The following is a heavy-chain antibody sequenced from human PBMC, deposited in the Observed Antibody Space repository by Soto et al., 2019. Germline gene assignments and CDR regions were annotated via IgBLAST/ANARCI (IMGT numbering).Heavy chain of an antibody. V-gene: IGHV1-46*01. J-gene: IGHJ4*02. D-gene: IGHD6-13*01. CDR2: INPSGGST. CDR3: ASQQLVDYPFDY. Sequence: ASVKVSCKASGYTFTGYYMHWVRQAPGQGLEWMGIINPSGGSTSYAQKFQGRVTMTRDTSTSTVYMELSSLRSEDTAVYYCASQQLVDYPFDYWGQGTLVNVSS. CDR1: GYTFTGYY.